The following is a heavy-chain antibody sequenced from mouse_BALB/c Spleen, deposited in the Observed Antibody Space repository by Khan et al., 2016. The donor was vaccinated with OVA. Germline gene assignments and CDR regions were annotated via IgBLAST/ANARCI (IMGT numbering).Heavy chain of an antibody. CDR3: ARDYERFAY. J-gene: IGHJ3*01. CDR2: INPITVYT. Sequence: QVQLQQSGAELAKPGASVKMSCKASGYTFTSYWMHWIKQRPGQGLEWIGYINPITVYTEYNQKFKDKATLTADQSSSTAYMQLSSLTSEDSAVDYCARDYERFAYWGQGTLVTVSA. V-gene: IGHV1-7*01. D-gene: IGHD1-1*01. CDR1: GYTFTSYW.